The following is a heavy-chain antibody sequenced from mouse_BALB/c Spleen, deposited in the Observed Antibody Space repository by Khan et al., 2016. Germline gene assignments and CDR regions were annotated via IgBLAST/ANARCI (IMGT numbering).Heavy chain of an antibody. V-gene: IGHV4-1*02. CDR2: INPDSSMI. J-gene: IGHJ2*01. CDR1: GFDFSRYW. D-gene: IGHD1-1*01. CDR3: ARLGYYGYFDY. Sequence: VKLLESGGGLVQPGGSLKLSCAASGFDFSRYWMSWVRQAPGKGLEWIGEINPDSSMINYTPSLKDKFIISRDNAKNTLYLQMSKVRSEDTALXYCARLGYYGYFDYWGQGTTLTVSS.